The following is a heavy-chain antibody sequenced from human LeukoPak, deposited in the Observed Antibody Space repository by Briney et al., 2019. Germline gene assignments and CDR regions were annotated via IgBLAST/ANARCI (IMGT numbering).Heavy chain of an antibody. CDR3: ASGGVVGPSTYWFYDL. V-gene: IGHV3-7*01. CDR2: IRQDGNEK. D-gene: IGHD1-26*01. CDR1: GFTFSRNW. Sequence: GGSLRLSCEASGFTFSRNWMTWVRQAPGKGLEWVANIRQDGNEKYYVDSVKGRFTISRDNAKNSLYLQMNSLRAEDTAVYYCASGGVVGPSTYWFYDLWGRGTRVTVSS. J-gene: IGHJ2*01.